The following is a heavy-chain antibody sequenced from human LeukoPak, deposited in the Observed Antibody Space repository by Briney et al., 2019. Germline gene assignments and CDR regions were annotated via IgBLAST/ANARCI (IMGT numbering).Heavy chain of an antibody. CDR1: GYTFTGYY. D-gene: IGHD3-10*01. CDR2: INPDSGGT. CDR3: AXXAGYYGSGSRQYYYYYMDV. J-gene: IGHJ6*03. V-gene: IGHV1-2*02. Sequence: GASVKVSCKASGYTFTGYYMHWVRQAPGQGLEWMGWINPDSGGTNYTQKFQGRVTMTRDTSISTAYMELSRLRSDDAAVYYCAXXAGYYGSGSRQYYYYYMDVWGKGTTVTISS.